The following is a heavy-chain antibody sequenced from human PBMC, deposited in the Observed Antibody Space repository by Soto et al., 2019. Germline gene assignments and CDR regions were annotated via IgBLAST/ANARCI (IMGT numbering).Heavy chain of an antibody. V-gene: IGHV4-30-2*01. D-gene: IGHD5-18*01. CDR2: IHHSGNT. CDR1: GGSISSGGYS. Sequence: QLLESGSGLVKSSQTLSLTCAVSGGSISSGGYSWSWIRQPPGKGLEFIGYIHHSGNTYYNASLKGRVSISVDRSKNHLSLELSSVTAADTAVYYCARGTGYTSSYFYYYYALDVWGQGTTVAVSS. CDR3: ARGTGYTSSYFYYYYALDV. J-gene: IGHJ6*02.